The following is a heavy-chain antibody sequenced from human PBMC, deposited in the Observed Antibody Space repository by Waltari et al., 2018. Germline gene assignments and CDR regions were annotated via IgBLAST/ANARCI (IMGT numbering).Heavy chain of an antibody. CDR1: GFSFNTFW. V-gene: IGHV3-74*03. D-gene: IGHD1-26*01. CDR2: INSAGTGT. J-gene: IGHJ5*02. CDR3: VAEGSNSVHH. Sequence: EVQVVESGGGLVQPGGSLRLSCAASGFSFNTFWMHWVRQVPGKGLVWASRINSAGTGTKYADFVQGRFTISRDNGKNTLFLQMNSLKVDDTAVYYCVAEGSNSVHHWGHGTLVTVSS.